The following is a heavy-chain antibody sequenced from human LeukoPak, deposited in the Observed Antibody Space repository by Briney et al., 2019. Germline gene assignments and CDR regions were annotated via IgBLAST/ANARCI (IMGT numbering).Heavy chain of an antibody. Sequence: ETLSLTCAVYGGSFSGYYWTWIRQPPGKGLEWIGEINQSGSTNYKPSLKSRVTISVDTSKNQFSLMLSSVTAADTAVYYCARREFPLLGPYFFDYWGQGTLVTVSS. D-gene: IGHD7-27*01. V-gene: IGHV4-34*01. J-gene: IGHJ4*02. CDR3: ARREFPLLGPYFFDY. CDR1: GGSFSGYY. CDR2: INQSGST.